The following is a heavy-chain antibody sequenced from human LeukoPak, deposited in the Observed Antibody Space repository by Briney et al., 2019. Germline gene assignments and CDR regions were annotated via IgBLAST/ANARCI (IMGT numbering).Heavy chain of an antibody. V-gene: IGHV5-51*01. CDR2: IYPGDSDA. CDR1: GYSFTTYW. Sequence: GESLKISCQGSGYSFTTYWLGWVRQMPGEGLEWMGIIYPGDSDARYSPSFQGQVTMSVDKSISTAYLQWSSLKASDTAMYYCAREYSSSSPFDYWGQGTLVTVSS. J-gene: IGHJ4*02. CDR3: AREYSSSSPFDY. D-gene: IGHD6-6*01.